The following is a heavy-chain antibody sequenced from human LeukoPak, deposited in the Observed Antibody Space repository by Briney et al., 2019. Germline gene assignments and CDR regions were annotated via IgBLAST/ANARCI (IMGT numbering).Heavy chain of an antibody. Sequence: GGSLRLSCAASGFTFSNYAMSWVRQAPGKGLEWVSHLNTDGTNTYYADSVKGRFTVSRDNARNTLYLQMNSLRAEDTAVYYCVGAHVAAYWGQGTLVTVSS. CDR1: GFTFSNYA. D-gene: IGHD3-10*01. V-gene: IGHV3-74*01. CDR2: LNTDGTNT. CDR3: VGAHVAAY. J-gene: IGHJ4*02.